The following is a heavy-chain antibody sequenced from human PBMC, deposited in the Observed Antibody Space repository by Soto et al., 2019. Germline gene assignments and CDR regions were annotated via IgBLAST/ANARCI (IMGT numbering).Heavy chain of an antibody. CDR1: GGSFSGYY. CDR3: ARGDIVVVVAGPDAFDI. Sequence: SSETLSLTCAVYGGSFSGYYWSWIRQPPGKGLEWIGETNHSGSTNYNPSLKSRVTISVDTSKNQFSLKLSSVTAADTAVYYCARGDIVVVVAGPDAFDIWGQGTMVTVSS. J-gene: IGHJ3*02. CDR2: TNHSGST. D-gene: IGHD2-15*01. V-gene: IGHV4-34*01.